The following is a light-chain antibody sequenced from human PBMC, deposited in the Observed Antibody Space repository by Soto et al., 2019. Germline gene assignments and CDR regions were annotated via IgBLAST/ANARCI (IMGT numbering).Light chain of an antibody. CDR2: GAS. CDR1: QSLSSRS. CDR3: QQRSNWPPT. Sequence: EIVLTQYPGTLSLSPGERATLSCRASQSLSSRSLAWYQQKPGQAPRLLISGASSRAADIPDRFSGSGSGTDFTLTISSLEPEDFAVYYCQQRSNWPPTFGQGTKVDIK. V-gene: IGKV3D-20*02. J-gene: IGKJ1*01.